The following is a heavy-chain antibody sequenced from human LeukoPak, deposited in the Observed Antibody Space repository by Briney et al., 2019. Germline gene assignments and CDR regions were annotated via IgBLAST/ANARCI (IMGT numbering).Heavy chain of an antibody. J-gene: IGHJ6*03. CDR1: GYTFTGYY. D-gene: IGHD3-16*01. CDR3: VRDDNTPGGSYKYFYMYV. CDR2: INPKSGGI. V-gene: IGHV1-2*02. Sequence: ASVKVSCKASGYTFTGYYMHWVRQAPGQGLEWMGWINPKSGGINYAQKLQGRVTMTRDTSISTAYMELSRLRSDDTAIYYCVRDDNTPGGSYKYFYMYVWGKGTTVTVSS.